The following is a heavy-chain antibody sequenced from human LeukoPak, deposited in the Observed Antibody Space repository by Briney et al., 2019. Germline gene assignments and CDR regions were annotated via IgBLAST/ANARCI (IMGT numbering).Heavy chain of an antibody. CDR2: ISSSGSTI. CDR3: ARDRGYCSSTSCYGEGYYYYYGMDV. Sequence: GSLRLSCAASGFTFSDYYMSWIRQAPGKGLEWVSYISSSGSTIYYADSVKGRFTISRDNAKNSLYLQMNSLRAEDTAVYYCARDRGYCSSTSCYGEGYYYYYGMDVWGQGTTVTVSS. D-gene: IGHD2-2*01. J-gene: IGHJ6*02. CDR1: GFTFSDYY. V-gene: IGHV3-11*01.